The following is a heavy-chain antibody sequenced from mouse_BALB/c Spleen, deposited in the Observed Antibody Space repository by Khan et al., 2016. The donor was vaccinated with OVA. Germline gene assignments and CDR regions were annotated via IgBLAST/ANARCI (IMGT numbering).Heavy chain of an antibody. CDR2: INPNTGNT. CDR1: GYSFTGYY. CDR3: ASEYDFFTH. J-gene: IGHJ3*01. D-gene: IGHD2-14*01. Sequence: VQLQQSGPDLVKTGASVKISCKASGYSFTGYYMNWVKQSHGKSLECIGRINPNTGNTNYNQKFKAKAILTVDTSSSTADIELRSLTSEDSAVYYGASEYDFFTHWGQGTLVTVSA. V-gene: IGHV1-26*01.